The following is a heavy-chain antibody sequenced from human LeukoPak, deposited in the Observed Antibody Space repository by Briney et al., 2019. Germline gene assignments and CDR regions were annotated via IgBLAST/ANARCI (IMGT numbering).Heavy chain of an antibody. Sequence: PGGSLRLSCAASEFNFSSYAMSWVRQAPGKGLEWVSGISGSGGSTSYADSVKGRFTISRDNSKNTLYLQMNSLRAEDTAVYYCAKRSPGTSGFDYWGQGTLVTVSS. CDR2: ISGSGGST. CDR1: EFNFSSYA. CDR3: AKRSPGTSGFDY. D-gene: IGHD1/OR15-1a*01. V-gene: IGHV3-23*01. J-gene: IGHJ4*02.